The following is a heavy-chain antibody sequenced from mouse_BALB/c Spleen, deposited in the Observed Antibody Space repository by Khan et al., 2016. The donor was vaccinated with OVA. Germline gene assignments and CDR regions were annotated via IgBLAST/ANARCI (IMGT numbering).Heavy chain of an antibody. V-gene: IGHV2-9*02. D-gene: IGHD1-2*01. CDR2: IWAGGST. CDR1: GFSLTSYG. CDR3: ARDTTATPY. J-gene: IGHJ3*01. Sequence: QVQLMQSGPGLVAPSQSLSITCTVSGFSLTSYGVHWVRQPPGKGLEWLGIIWAGGSTNYNSALMSRLSISKDNSKSQVFLKMNSLQTDDTAMDYCARDTTATPYWGQGTLVTVSA.